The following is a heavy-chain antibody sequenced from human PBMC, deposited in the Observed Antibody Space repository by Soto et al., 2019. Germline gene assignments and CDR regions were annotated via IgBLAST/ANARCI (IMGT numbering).Heavy chain of an antibody. Sequence: PGGSLRLSCAASGFTFSSYSMHWVRQVPGKGLEWVAFVLYDGSNKWYADSVRGRFTISRDNSKNTVYLQMNSLRVEDTAVYYCVRLPGDSHALDYWGQGALVTVSS. CDR3: VRLPGDSHALDY. D-gene: IGHD5-18*01. CDR1: GFTFSSYS. CDR2: VLYDGSNK. J-gene: IGHJ4*02. V-gene: IGHV3-30-3*01.